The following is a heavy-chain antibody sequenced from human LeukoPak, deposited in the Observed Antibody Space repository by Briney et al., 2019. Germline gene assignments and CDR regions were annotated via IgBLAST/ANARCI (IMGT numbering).Heavy chain of an antibody. CDR3: AKDYYDSSGYYPDAFDI. CDR2: ISGSGGST. V-gene: IGHV3-23*01. Sequence: PGGSLRLSSAASGFTFSSYAMSWVRQAPGKGLEWVSAISGSGGSTYYADSVKGRFTISRDNSKNTLYLQMNSLRAEDTAVYYCAKDYYDSSGYYPDAFDIWGQGTMVTVSS. D-gene: IGHD3-22*01. CDR1: GFTFSSYA. J-gene: IGHJ3*02.